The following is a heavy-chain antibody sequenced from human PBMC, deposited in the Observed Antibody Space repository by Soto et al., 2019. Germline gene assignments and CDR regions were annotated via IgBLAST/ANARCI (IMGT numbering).Heavy chain of an antibody. V-gene: IGHV1-69*13. J-gene: IGHJ6*03. CDR3: ARGPSPSIAADYYYYYYMDV. Sequence: ASVKVSCKASGGTFSSYAISWVRQAPGQGLEWMGGIIPIFGTANYAQKFQGRVTITADESTSTAYMELSSLRSEDTAVYYCARGPSPSIAADYYYYYYMDVWGKGTTVTVSS. CDR2: IIPIFGTA. CDR1: GGTFSSYA. D-gene: IGHD6-6*01.